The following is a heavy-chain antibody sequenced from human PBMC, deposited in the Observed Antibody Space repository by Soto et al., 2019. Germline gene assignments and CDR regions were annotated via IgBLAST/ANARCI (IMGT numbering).Heavy chain of an antibody. CDR1: GFTFDDYA. Sequence: EVQLVESGGGLVQPGRSLRLSCVASGFTFDDYAMHWVRQAPGKGLEWVSGITWSGGTRDYADSVKGRFTISRDNAKNTVYLQMDILRVEDTALYYCIRGRQGWVQLWGRGTLFTVSS. J-gene: IGHJ1*01. CDR2: ITWSGGTR. V-gene: IGHV3-9*01. CDR3: IRGRQGWVQL. D-gene: IGHD6-19*01.